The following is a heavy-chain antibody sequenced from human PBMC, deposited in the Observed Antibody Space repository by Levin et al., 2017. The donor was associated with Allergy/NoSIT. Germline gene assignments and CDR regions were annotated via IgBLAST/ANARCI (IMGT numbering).Heavy chain of an antibody. D-gene: IGHD3-16*01. Sequence: LGASVKVSCKASGYTFTGYYMHWVRQAPGQGLEWMGWINPNSGGTNYAQKFQGRVTMTRDTSISTAYMELSRLRSDDTAVYYCARGGVTPTYYYYYYGMDVWGQGTTVTVSS. CDR2: INPNSGGT. CDR1: GYTFTGYY. V-gene: IGHV1-2*03. J-gene: IGHJ6*02. CDR3: ARGGVTPTYYYYYYGMDV.